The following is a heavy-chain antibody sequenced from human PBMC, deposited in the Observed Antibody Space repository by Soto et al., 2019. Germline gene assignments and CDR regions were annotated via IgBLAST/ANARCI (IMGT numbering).Heavy chain of an antibody. Sequence: EVQLVESGGGLVQPGGSLRLSCTASGFTFSSYWMHWVRQAPGKGLEWVSRIKSDGSWALYADSMEGRLTISRDNAQAAVYLEISRLSAEATAVYYCVRVDGDYTDGNGCLGRHWGEITLVTVSS. D-gene: IGHD5-12*01. J-gene: IGHJ4*02. CDR2: IKSDGSWA. CDR3: VRVDGDYTDGNGCLGRH. CDR1: GFTFSSYW. V-gene: IGHV3-74*01.